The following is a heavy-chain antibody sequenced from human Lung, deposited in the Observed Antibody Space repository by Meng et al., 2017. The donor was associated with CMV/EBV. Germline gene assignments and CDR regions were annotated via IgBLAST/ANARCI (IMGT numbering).Heavy chain of an antibody. D-gene: IGHD5-24*01. V-gene: IGHV4-31*03. CDR1: GGSIGSGGYY. Sequence: QVRPREAVPGLVKPSQTLSLTCTVSGGSIGSGGYYWSWIRQHPGKGLEWIGYIYYTGSTFYNPSLKSRVTISVDTSKNQFSLKLIPATAADTAVYYCAREAGRDGYATPKFDYWGQGTLVTVSS. J-gene: IGHJ4*02. CDR2: IYYTGST. CDR3: AREAGRDGYATPKFDY.